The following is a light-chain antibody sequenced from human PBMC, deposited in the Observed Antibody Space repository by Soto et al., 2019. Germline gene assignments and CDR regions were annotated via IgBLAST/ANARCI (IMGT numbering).Light chain of an antibody. V-gene: IGLV2-23*01. CDR1: SNDVGSYNL. J-gene: IGLJ1*01. CDR2: EGS. CDR3: CSYAGSNYYV. Sequence: QSALNQPASVSGSPGQSITISCTGTSNDVGSYNLVSWYQHHPGKAPKLMIFEGSKRPSGVSNRFSGSKSGNTASLTISGLQAEDEADFYCCSYAGSNYYVFGTGTKVTVL.